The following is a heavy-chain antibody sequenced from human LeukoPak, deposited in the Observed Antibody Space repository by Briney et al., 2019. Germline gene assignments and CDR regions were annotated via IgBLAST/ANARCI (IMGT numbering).Heavy chain of an antibody. Sequence: ASVKVSCKASGYTFTGYYMHWVRQAPGQGLEWMGWINPNNGGTNYAQKFQGRVTMTRDTSISTAYMELSRLRSDDTAVYYCARKAGQGATREYFDYWGQGTLVTVSS. CDR3: ARKAGQGATREYFDY. CDR1: GYTFTGYY. J-gene: IGHJ4*02. D-gene: IGHD1-26*01. CDR2: INPNNGGT. V-gene: IGHV1-2*02.